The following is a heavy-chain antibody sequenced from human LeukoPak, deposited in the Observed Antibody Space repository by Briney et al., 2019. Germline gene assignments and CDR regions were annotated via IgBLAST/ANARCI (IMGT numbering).Heavy chain of an antibody. J-gene: IGHJ4*02. CDR2: INPSGGST. CDR3: ARLFEPRFLAAAGTFDY. D-gene: IGHD6-13*01. CDR1: GYTFTSYY. Sequence: ASVKVSCKASGYTFTSYYMHWVRQAPGQGLEWMGIINPSGGSTSYAQKFQGRVTMTRDASTSTVYMELSSVTAADTAVYYCARLFEPRFLAAAGTFDYWGQGTLVTVSS. V-gene: IGHV1-46*01.